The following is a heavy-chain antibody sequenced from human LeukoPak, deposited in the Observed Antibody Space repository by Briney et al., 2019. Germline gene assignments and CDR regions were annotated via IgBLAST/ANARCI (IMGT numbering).Heavy chain of an antibody. CDR2: ISWNGGSI. V-gene: IGHV3-9*01. J-gene: IGHJ3*01. CDR3: AKEFLAYDAFDV. Sequence: GRSLRLSCAASGFTFDDYAMNWVRQVPGKGLEWVSGISWNGGSIGYADSVRGRFTISRDNAKNSLYLQMGSLRPEDTALYYCAKEFLAYDAFDVWGQGTMVTVSS. CDR1: GFTFDDYA.